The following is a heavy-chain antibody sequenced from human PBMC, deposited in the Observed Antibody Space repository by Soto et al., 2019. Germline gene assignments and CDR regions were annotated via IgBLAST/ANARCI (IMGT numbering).Heavy chain of an antibody. J-gene: IGHJ4*02. Sequence: GSLGLACEASGFIVTNFWMHWVRQVPGKGLVWVSRIDTSVSSTSYADSVKGRFTISRDNAKNTVSLQMNSLRAEDTGVYYCAKDSWYFDLWSQGSLVTVYS. CDR2: IDTSVSST. CDR1: GFIVTNFW. V-gene: IGHV3-74*01. D-gene: IGHD6-13*01. CDR3: AKDSWYFDL.